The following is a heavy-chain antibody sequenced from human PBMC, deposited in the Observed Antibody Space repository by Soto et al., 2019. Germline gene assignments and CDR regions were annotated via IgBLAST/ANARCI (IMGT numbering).Heavy chain of an antibody. D-gene: IGHD3-22*01. V-gene: IGHV3-21*01. CDR2: ISSSSSYM. CDR3: ARGVRKTYYYDSSGYSPAAFDI. CDR1: GFTFSSYS. J-gene: IGHJ3*02. Sequence: GGSLRLSCAASGFTFSSYSMNWVRQAPGKGLEWVSSISSSSSYMYYADSVKGRFTISRDNAKNSLYLQMNSLRAEDTAVYYCARGVRKTYYYDSSGYSPAAFDIWGQGTMVTVSS.